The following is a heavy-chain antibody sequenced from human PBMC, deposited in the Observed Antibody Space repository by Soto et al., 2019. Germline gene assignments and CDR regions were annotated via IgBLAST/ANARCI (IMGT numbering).Heavy chain of an antibody. D-gene: IGHD2-15*01. CDR3: ARDRDIVVVVAAAIDY. V-gene: IGHV3-33*01. J-gene: IGHJ4*02. CDR1: GFTFSSYG. Sequence: GGSLRLSCAASGFTFSSYGMHWVRQAPGKGLEWVAVIWYDGSNKYYADSVKGRFTISRDNSKNTLYLQMNSLRAEDTAVYYCARDRDIVVVVAAAIDYWGQGTLVTVSS. CDR2: IWYDGSNK.